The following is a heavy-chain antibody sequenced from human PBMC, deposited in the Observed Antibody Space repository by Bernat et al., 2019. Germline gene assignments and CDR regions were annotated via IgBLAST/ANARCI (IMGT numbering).Heavy chain of an antibody. CDR1: GFTFSSYS. CDR2: ISSSSSYI. V-gene: IGHV3-21*01. J-gene: IGHJ4*02. CDR3: ATSGYDYYFDY. D-gene: IGHD5-12*01. Sequence: EVQLVESGGGLVKPGGSLRLSCAASGFTFSSYSMNWVRQAPGKGLEWVSSISSSSSYIYSADSVKGRFTISRDNAKNSLYLQMNSLRAEDTAVYYCATSGYDYYFDYWGQGTLVTVSS.